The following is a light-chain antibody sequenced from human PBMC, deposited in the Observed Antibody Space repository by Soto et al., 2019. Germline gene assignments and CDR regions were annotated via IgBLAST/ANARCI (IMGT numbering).Light chain of an antibody. J-gene: IGKJ5*01. CDR3: QQYGSSLIT. CDR1: QSVSSY. CDR2: DAS. V-gene: IGKV3D-20*01. Sequence: EIVLTQSPATLSLSPGERATLSCGASQSVSSYLAWYQQKPGQAPRLLIYDASNRATGIPDRFSGSGSGTDFTLTISRLEPEDFAMYYCQQYGSSLITFGQGTRLEIK.